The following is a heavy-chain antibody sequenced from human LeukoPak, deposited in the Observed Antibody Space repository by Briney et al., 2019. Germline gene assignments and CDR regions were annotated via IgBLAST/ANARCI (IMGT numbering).Heavy chain of an antibody. CDR2: INPNSGGT. J-gene: IGHJ3*02. V-gene: IGHV1-2*02. CDR1: GYTFTGYY. CDR3: ARNYYGSGSVDGAFDI. Sequence: ASVKVSCKASGYTFTGYYMHWVRQAPGQGLEWMGWINPNSGGTNYAQKLQGRVTMTRDTSISTAYMELSRLRSDDTAVYYCARNYYGSGSVDGAFDIWGQGTMVTVSS. D-gene: IGHD3-10*01.